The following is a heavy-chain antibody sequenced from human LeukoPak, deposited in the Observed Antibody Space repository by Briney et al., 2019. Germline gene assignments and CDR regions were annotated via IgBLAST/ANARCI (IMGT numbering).Heavy chain of an antibody. CDR3: ARDEGYCSSTSCYSWYDY. J-gene: IGHJ4*02. Sequence: GGSLRLSCAASGFTFSSYAMHWVRQAPGKGLEWVAVISYDGSNRYYADSVKGRFTISRDNPKNTLYLQMNSLRAEDTAVYYCARDEGYCSSTSCYSWYDYWGQGTLVTVSS. V-gene: IGHV3-30-3*01. D-gene: IGHD2-2*01. CDR1: GFTFSSYA. CDR2: ISYDGSNR.